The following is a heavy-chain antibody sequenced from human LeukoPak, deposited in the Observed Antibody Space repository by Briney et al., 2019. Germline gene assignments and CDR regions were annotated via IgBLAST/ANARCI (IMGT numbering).Heavy chain of an antibody. J-gene: IGHJ4*02. CDR3: ARDLAYGDYIFDY. D-gene: IGHD4-17*01. CDR1: GYTFTGYY. V-gene: IGHV1-2*02. CDR2: INPNSGGT. Sequence: GAPVKVSCKASGYTFTGYYMHWVRQAPGQGLEWMGWINPNSGGTNYAQKFQGRVTMTRDTSISTAYMELSRLRSDDTAVYYCARDLAYGDYIFDYWGQGTLVTVSS.